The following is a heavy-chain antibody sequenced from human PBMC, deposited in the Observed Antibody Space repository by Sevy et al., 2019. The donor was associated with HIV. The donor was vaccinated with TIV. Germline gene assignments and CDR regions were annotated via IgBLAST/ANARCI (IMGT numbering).Heavy chain of an antibody. CDR3: ARGGTTVGTGYYYYYMDV. CDR1: GFTFSSYW. Sequence: GGSLTLSCAASGFTFSSYWMHWVRQAPGKGLVWVSRINSDGSSTSYADSVKGRFTISRDNAKNTLYLQMNSLRAEDTAVYYCARGGTTVGTGYYYYYMDVWGKGTTVTVSS. J-gene: IGHJ6*03. D-gene: IGHD4-4*01. CDR2: INSDGSST. V-gene: IGHV3-74*01.